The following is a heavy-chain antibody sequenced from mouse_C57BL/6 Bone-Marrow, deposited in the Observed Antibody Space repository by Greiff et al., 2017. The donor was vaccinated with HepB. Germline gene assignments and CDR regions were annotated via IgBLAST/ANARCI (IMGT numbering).Heavy chain of an antibody. CDR1: GFSFTSYG. J-gene: IGHJ1*03. Sequence: VKLLESGPGLVQPSQRLSITCTVSGFSFTSYGVHWVRQSPGKGLEWLGVIWRGGSTDYNAAFMSRLSITKDNSKSQVFFKMNSLQADDTAIYYCAKTTVVALYWYFDVWGTGTTVTVAA. D-gene: IGHD1-1*01. CDR3: AKTTVVALYWYFDV. CDR2: IWRGGST. V-gene: IGHV2-5*01.